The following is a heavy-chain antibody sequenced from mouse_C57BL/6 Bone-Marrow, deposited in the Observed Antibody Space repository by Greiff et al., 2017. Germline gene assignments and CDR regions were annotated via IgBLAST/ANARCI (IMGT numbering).Heavy chain of an antibody. V-gene: IGHV1-5*01. CDR3: TSSLFPVYFDY. J-gene: IGHJ2*01. D-gene: IGHD1-1*01. CDR2: IYPGNSDT. Sequence: VQLQQSGTVLARPGASVKMSCKTSGYTFTSYWMHWVKQRPGQGLEWIGAIYPGNSDTSYNQKFKGKAKLTAVTSASTAYMERSSLTNEDSAVYYCTSSLFPVYFDYWGQGTTLTVSS. CDR1: GYTFTSYW.